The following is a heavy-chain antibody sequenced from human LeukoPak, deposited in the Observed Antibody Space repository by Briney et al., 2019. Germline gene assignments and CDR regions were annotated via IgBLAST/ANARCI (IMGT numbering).Heavy chain of an antibody. D-gene: IGHD3-22*01. CDR2: IYYSGST. CDR1: GGSISSSSYY. J-gene: IGHJ3*02. V-gene: IGHV4-39*07. CDR3: ARDGQYYYDSSGLGAFDI. Sequence: SETLSLTCTVSGGSISSSSYYWGWIRQPPGKGLEWIGSIYYSGSTYYNPSLKSRVTISVDTSKNQFSLKLSSVTAADTAVYYCARDGQYYYDSSGLGAFDIWGQGTMVTVSS.